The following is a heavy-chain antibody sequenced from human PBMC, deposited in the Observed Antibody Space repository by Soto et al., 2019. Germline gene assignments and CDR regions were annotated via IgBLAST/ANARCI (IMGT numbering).Heavy chain of an antibody. Sequence: GGSLRLSCAASGFTFSSYSMNWVRQAPGKGLEWVSSISSSSSYIYYADSVKGRFTISRDNAKNSLYLQMNSLRAEDTAVYYCARGGGVVPAATYHYYFGMDVWGQGTTVTVSS. V-gene: IGHV3-21*01. D-gene: IGHD2-2*01. CDR3: ARGGGVVPAATYHYYFGMDV. CDR2: ISSSSSYI. CDR1: GFTFSSYS. J-gene: IGHJ6*02.